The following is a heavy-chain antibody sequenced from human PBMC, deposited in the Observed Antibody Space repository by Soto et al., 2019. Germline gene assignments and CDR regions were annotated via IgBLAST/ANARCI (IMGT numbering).Heavy chain of an antibody. J-gene: IGHJ4*02. CDR3: ASVTFGGIVLAH. Sequence: SETLSLTCTVSAASFSKYYWTWIRQSPGKGLEWIGYIYFNGNTNYNPSLKRRVTMSIDTSKKQFSLSLSSVTAADTAVYYCASVTFGGIVLAHWGQGALVTVSS. CDR1: AASFSKYY. CDR2: IYFNGNT. D-gene: IGHD3-16*01. V-gene: IGHV4-59*01.